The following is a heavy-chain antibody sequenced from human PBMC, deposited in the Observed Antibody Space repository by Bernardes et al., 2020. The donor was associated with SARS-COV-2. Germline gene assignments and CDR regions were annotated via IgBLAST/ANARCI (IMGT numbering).Heavy chain of an antibody. CDR2: MSASGSS. CDR3: AREGGTSGRGMDV. Sequence: SETLSLTRSVSGGSISTYYWSWIRQPAGKGLEWIGRMSASGSSNHNPSLRSRITMSVDTPQNQISLELSSVTAADTAVYYCAREGGTSGRGMDVWGQGTMVTVSS. V-gene: IGHV4-4*07. CDR1: GGSISTYY. D-gene: IGHD3-10*01. J-gene: IGHJ3*01.